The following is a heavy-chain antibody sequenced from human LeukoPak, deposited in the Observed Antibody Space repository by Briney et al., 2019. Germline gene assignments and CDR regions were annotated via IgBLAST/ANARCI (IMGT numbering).Heavy chain of an antibody. CDR1: GGSFSGYY. Sequence: SETLSLTCAVSGGSFSGYYWSWIRQPPGKGLEWIGGINHSGSTNYNPSLKSRVTISVGTSKNQFSLKLSSVTAADTAVYYCARERDGYNDRYPLDYWGQGTLVTVSS. CDR3: ARERDGYNDRYPLDY. J-gene: IGHJ4*02. V-gene: IGHV4-34*01. CDR2: INHSGST. D-gene: IGHD5-24*01.